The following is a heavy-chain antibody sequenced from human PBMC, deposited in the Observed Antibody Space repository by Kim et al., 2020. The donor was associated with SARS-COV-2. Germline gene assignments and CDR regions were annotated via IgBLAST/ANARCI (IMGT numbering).Heavy chain of an antibody. V-gene: IGHV3-48*02. Sequence: GGSLRLSCAASGFRLSDYAMNWVRQAPGKGLEWVSYISSSSHAIYYADSVKGRFSTSRDNAKNSLSLQMNSLRDEDTAVYYCARDLFAMDTDFFDYWGQGVLVTVSS. CDR2: ISSSSHAI. J-gene: IGHJ4*02. CDR1: GFRLSDYA. D-gene: IGHD3-3*01. CDR3: ARDLFAMDTDFFDY.